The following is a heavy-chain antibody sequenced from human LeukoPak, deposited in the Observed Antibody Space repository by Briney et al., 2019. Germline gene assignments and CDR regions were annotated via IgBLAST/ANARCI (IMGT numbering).Heavy chain of an antibody. CDR3: ARLPYGDSKRAALFDY. Sequence: SETLSFTCTVSGGSINSYYWSWIRQPPGKGLEWIGYIYYSGSTNYNPSLKSRVTISVDTSKNQFSLKLSSVTAADTAVYYCARLPYGDSKRAALFDYWGQGTLVTVSS. D-gene: IGHD4-17*01. V-gene: IGHV4-59*01. J-gene: IGHJ4*02. CDR1: GGSINSYY. CDR2: IYYSGST.